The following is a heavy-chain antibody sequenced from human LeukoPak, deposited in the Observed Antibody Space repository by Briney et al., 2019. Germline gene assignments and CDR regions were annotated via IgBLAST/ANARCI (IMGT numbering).Heavy chain of an antibody. V-gene: IGHV4-31*03. CDR3: ARDGLSGYDWDY. J-gene: IGHJ4*02. Sequence: SQTLSLTCTVSGGSISSGGYYWSWIRQHPGKGLEWIGYIYYSGSTYYNPSLKSRVTISVDKSKNQFSLKLSSVTAADTAVYYCARDGLSGYDWDYWDQGTLVTVSS. D-gene: IGHD5-12*01. CDR1: GGSISSGGYY. CDR2: IYYSGST.